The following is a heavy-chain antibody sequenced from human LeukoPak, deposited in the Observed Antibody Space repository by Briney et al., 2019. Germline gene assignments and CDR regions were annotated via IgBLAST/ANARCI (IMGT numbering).Heavy chain of an antibody. CDR2: INERGDIT. CDR3: ASPLSPTGNSPLSH. Sequence: GGSLRLSCAASGFTFTIYAMTCVPHAPGKRLEWVSAINERGDITYYPDSLKGRFIVSKDNSINTPYLQMNSLRPQDPAVIYCASPLSPTGNSPLSHCGQGKLVTVSS. V-gene: IGHV3-23*01. D-gene: IGHD3-10*01. J-gene: IGHJ4*02. CDR1: GFTFTIYA.